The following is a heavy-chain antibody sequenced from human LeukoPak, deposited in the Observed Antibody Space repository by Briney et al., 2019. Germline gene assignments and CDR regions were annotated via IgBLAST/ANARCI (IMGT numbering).Heavy chain of an antibody. D-gene: IGHD6-13*01. CDR3: ARSLQQLVRPHDAFDI. Sequence: GGSLRRSCAAPGSTFDDDGMSWVRQAPGKGLELVPGINWSGGSTGYADSVNGRFTISRDNAKHSLYLQMNSLRDEDTALYYCARSLQQLVRPHDAFDIWGQGTMVTVSS. V-gene: IGHV3-20*04. J-gene: IGHJ3*02. CDR2: INWSGGST. CDR1: GSTFDDDG.